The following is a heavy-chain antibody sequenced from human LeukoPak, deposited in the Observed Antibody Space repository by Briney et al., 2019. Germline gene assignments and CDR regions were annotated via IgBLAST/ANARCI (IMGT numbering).Heavy chain of an antibody. V-gene: IGHV3-48*04. D-gene: IGHD5-18*01. CDR2: IRSSGSTI. Sequence: SGGSLRLSCVASGFSLSSYWMSWVRQAPGKGLEWVSYIRSSGSTIYYADSVKGRFTISRDNAKNALYPQMNSLRAEDTAVYYWARDYVGTSDTVMVTHAFDIWGQGTMVTVSS. CDR3: ARDYVGTSDTVMVTHAFDI. J-gene: IGHJ3*02. CDR1: GFSLSSYW.